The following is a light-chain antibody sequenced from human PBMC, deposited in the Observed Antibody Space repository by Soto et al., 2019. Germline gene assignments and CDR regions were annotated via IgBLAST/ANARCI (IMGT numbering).Light chain of an antibody. V-gene: IGKV1-5*01. CDR3: QQYNSYWGT. CDR1: QSISSW. Sequence: PMSLSLSTLSASVGDRVTITFRASQSISSWLAWYQQKPGKAPKLLIYDASSLESGVPSRFSGSGSGTEFTLTISSLQPDDFATYYCQQYNSYWGTFGQGSNVDVK. J-gene: IGKJ1*01. CDR2: DAS.